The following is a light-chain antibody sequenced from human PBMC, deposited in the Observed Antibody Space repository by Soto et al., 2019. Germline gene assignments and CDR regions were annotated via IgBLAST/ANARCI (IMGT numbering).Light chain of an antibody. CDR1: SSDIGAYNR. Sequence: QSTLTQPPAVSGSRAQSVAISCTGTSSDIGAYNRVSGYQQPPGTAPKLMIYDVNNRPSGVPDRFSGSRSGNTASLTISGLQADDEADYYCSSFTSSNTYVFGTGTKVTVL. J-gene: IGLJ1*01. V-gene: IGLV2-18*02. CDR3: SSFTSSNTYV. CDR2: DVN.